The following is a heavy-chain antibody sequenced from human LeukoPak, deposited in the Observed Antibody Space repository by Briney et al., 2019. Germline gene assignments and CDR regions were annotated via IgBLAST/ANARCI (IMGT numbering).Heavy chain of an antibody. J-gene: IGHJ2*01. D-gene: IGHD5-18*01. V-gene: IGHV4-30-4*07. CDR1: GGSISSGGYS. Sequence: SQTLSLTCAVSGGSISSGGYSWSWIRQPPGKGLEWIGYIYYSGSTYYNPSLKSRVTISVDTSKNQFSLKLSSVTAADTAVYYCARLVDTAMVPNWCFDLWGRGTLVTVSS. CDR3: ARLVDTAMVPNWCFDL. CDR2: IYYSGST.